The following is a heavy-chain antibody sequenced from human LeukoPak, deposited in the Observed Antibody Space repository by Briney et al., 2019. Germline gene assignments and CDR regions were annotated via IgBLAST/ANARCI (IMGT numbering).Heavy chain of an antibody. V-gene: IGHV1-69*13. J-gene: IGHJ3*02. CDR2: LIPSFDKA. CDR1: GGTFNNYA. D-gene: IGHD5-18*01. CDR3: ASSVKVDTAMGDAFDI. Sequence: SVKVSCKVSGGTFNNYAISWVRQALGQGLEWMGGLIPSFDKANYPQKFQDRVTITADESTSTAYMELSSLRSEDTAVYYCASSVKVDTAMGDAFDIWGQGTMVTVSS.